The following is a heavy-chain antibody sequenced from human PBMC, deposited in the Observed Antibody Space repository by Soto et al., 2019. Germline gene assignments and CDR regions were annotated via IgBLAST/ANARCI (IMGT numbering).Heavy chain of an antibody. CDR1: GFTFSSYG. CDR2: IWYDGSNK. J-gene: IGHJ4*02. CDR3: ARDYYDSSGYSPFDY. V-gene: IGHV3-33*01. D-gene: IGHD3-22*01. Sequence: QVQLVESGGGVVQPGRSLRLSCAASGFTFSSYGMHWVRQAPGKGLGWVAVIWYDGSNKYYADSVKGRFTISRDNSKNTLYLQMNSLRAEDTAVYYCARDYYDSSGYSPFDYWGQGTLVTVSS.